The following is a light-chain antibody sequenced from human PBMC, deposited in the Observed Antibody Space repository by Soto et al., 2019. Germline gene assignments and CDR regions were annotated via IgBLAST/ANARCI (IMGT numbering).Light chain of an antibody. J-gene: IGKJ1*01. Sequence: DIQMTQSPSTLSASVGDRVTITCRASQSISSWLAWYQHKPGKAPKLLIYKASSLESGVPSRFSGSGYGTEFTLTISSLQPDDFATYYCQQYNSYSPQTFGQGTKVDI. CDR2: KAS. CDR1: QSISSW. CDR3: QQYNSYSPQT. V-gene: IGKV1-5*03.